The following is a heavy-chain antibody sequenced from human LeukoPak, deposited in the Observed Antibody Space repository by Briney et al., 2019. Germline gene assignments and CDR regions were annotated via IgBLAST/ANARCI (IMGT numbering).Heavy chain of an antibody. D-gene: IGHD3-22*01. CDR2: INHSGST. CDR1: GGSFSGYY. V-gene: IGHV4-34*01. CDR3: AGGALLYYYDSSGYYKPPTKYDY. Sequence: SETLSLTCAVYGGSFSGYYWSWIRQPPGKGLEWIGEINHSGSTNYNPSLKSRVTISVDTSKNQFSLKLSSVTAADTAVYYCAGGALLYYYDSSGYYKPPTKYDYWGQGTLVTVSS. J-gene: IGHJ4*02.